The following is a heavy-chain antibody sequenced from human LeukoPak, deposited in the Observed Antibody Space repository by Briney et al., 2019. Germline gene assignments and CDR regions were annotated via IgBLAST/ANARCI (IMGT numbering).Heavy chain of an antibody. CDR2: VKEDGTTK. Sequence: GGSLRLSCAASGFSFTNYWMSWVRQAPGKGLEWVANVKEDGTTKQYVDSVKGRFTISRDNAKNSLYLQMDSLRAEDTAVYYCVSQEVVPHWGQGTLVTVSS. D-gene: IGHD2-15*01. CDR1: GFSFTNYW. J-gene: IGHJ4*02. CDR3: VSQEVVPH. V-gene: IGHV3-7*01.